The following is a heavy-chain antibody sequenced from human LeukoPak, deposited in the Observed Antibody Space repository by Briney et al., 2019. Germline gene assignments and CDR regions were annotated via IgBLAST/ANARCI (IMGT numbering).Heavy chain of an antibody. V-gene: IGHV4-59*01. D-gene: IGHD3-22*01. J-gene: IGHJ4*02. CDR3: ARVNYDSSGYPGYYFDY. CDR1: DGSISSYY. Sequence: SETLSLTCTVSDGSISSYYWSWIRQPPGKGLEWIGYIYYSGSTNYNPSLKSRVTISVDTSKNQFSLKLSSVTAADTAVYYCARVNYDSSGYPGYYFDYWGQGTLVTVSS. CDR2: IYYSGST.